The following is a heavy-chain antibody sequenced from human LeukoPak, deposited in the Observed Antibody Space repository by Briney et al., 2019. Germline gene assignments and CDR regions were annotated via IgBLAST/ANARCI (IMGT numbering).Heavy chain of an antibody. CDR2: IIPIFGTA. J-gene: IGHJ4*02. CDR3: ARDPDYYDSSGLFDY. D-gene: IGHD3-22*01. CDR1: GGTFSSYA. V-gene: IGHV1-69*01. Sequence: ASVTVSCKASGGTFSSYAISWVRQAPGQGLEWMGGIIPIFGTANYAQKFQGRVTITADESTSTAYMELSSLRSEDTAVYYCARDPDYYDSSGLFDYWGQGTLVTVSS.